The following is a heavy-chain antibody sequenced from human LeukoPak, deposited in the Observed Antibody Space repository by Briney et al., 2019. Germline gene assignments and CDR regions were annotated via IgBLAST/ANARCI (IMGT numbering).Heavy chain of an antibody. J-gene: IGHJ4*02. D-gene: IGHD4-17*01. V-gene: IGHV3-66*02. CDR2: LYSAGNT. CDR1: GFTVSSNY. Sequence: GGSLRLSCAASGFTVSSNYMNWVRQAPGKGLEWVSVLYSAGNTFYADSVKGRFTISRDNSKNTLYLQMNSLRAEDTAVYYCATGGDYGDPFDYWGQGTLVTVSS. CDR3: ATGGDYGDPFDY.